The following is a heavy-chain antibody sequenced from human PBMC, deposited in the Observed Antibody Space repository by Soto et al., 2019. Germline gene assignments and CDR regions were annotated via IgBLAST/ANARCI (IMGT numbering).Heavy chain of an antibody. V-gene: IGHV3-23*01. D-gene: IGHD6-6*01. CDR2: ISGSDDST. CDR3: AKRSSSSTFDY. Sequence: EVQLLESGGGLVQPGESLRLSCAASGFTFSNYAMSWVRQAPGKGLEWVSVISGSDDSTYYADSVKGRFTISRDNSKNTLYLQMNSLRAEDTAVYYCAKRSSSSTFDYWGQGTLVTVSS. J-gene: IGHJ4*02. CDR1: GFTFSNYA.